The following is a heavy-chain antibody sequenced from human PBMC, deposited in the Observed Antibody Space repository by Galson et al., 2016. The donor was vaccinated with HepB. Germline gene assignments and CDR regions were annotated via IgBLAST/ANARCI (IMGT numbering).Heavy chain of an antibody. CDR3: ARRAGSGSYFDY. J-gene: IGHJ4*02. CDR1: GASMNSNF. CDR2: ISFRGST. D-gene: IGHD1-26*01. V-gene: IGHV4-59*01. Sequence: SETLSLTCIVSGASMNSNFWNWIRQPPGKGLEWIGDISFRGSTNYTPSLKSRVTVSIDTSKNHFSLRLSSVTAADTAIYYCARRAGSGSYFDYWGQGALVTVSS.